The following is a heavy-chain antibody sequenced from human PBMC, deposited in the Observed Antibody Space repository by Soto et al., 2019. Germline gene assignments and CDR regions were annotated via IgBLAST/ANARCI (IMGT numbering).Heavy chain of an antibody. Sequence: GGSLRLSCAASGFTFSSYGMHWVRQAPGKGLEWVAVIWYDGSNKYYADSVKGRFTISRDNSKNTLYLQMNSLRAEDTAVYYCAREHDDSGGYYRRHFLGYWGQGCLVTVSS. CDR1: GFTFSSYG. J-gene: IGHJ4*02. CDR3: AREHDDSGGYYRRHFLGY. CDR2: IWYDGSNK. D-gene: IGHD3-22*01. V-gene: IGHV3-33*01.